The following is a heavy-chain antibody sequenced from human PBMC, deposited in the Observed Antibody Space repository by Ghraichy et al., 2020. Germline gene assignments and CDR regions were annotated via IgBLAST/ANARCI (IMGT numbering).Heavy chain of an antibody. D-gene: IGHD3-16*02. CDR1: GFTFSSYA. Sequence: GGSLRLSCAASGFTFSSYAMSWVRQAPGKGLEWVSAISGSGGSTYYADSVKGRVTISRDNSKNTLYLQMNSLRAEDTAVYYCAKGDDYVWGSYPFYDYWGQGTLVTISS. CDR2: ISGSGGST. J-gene: IGHJ4*02. V-gene: IGHV3-23*01. CDR3: AKGDDYVWGSYPFYDY.